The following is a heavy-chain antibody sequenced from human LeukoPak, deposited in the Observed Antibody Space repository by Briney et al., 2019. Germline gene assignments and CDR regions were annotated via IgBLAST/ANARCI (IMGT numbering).Heavy chain of an antibody. CDR2: ISYDGSNK. D-gene: IGHD2-15*01. CDR3: AKAAGQAVVAAHFDY. Sequence: GGSLRLSCAASGFTFSSYGMHWVRQAPGKGLEWVAVISYDGSNKYYADSVKGRFTISRDNSKNTLYLQMNSLRAEDTAVYYCAKAAGQAVVAAHFDYWGQGTLVTVSS. J-gene: IGHJ4*02. CDR1: GFTFSSYG. V-gene: IGHV3-30*18.